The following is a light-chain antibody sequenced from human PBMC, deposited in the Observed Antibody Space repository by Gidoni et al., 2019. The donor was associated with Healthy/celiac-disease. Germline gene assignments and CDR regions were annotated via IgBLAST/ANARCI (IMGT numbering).Light chain of an antibody. CDR1: QSISSY. CDR3: QQSYSTLLT. CDR2: AAS. V-gene: IGKV1-39*01. J-gene: IGKJ4*01. Sequence: DIQMPQSPSSLSASVGDRVTSTCRASQSISSYLHWYQQKPGKAPKLLIYAASSLQSGVPSRFSCSGSCTDFTLTISSLQPEDFATYYCQQSYSTLLTFGGGTKVEIK.